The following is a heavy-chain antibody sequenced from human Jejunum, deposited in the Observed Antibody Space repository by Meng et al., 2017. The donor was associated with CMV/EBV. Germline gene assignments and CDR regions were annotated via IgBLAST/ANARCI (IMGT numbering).Heavy chain of an antibody. CDR1: GFTFSSYE. J-gene: IGHJ4*02. D-gene: IGHD2-2*01. CDR3: ARAGWAAIGY. Sequence: CEASGFTFSSYEMTWVRQAPGKGLEWVSYISSDSAIIYYADSVKGRFTISRDNAKSSLYLQMNSLRAEDTALYYCARAGWAAIGYWGQGTVVTVSS. V-gene: IGHV3-48*03. CDR2: ISSDSAII.